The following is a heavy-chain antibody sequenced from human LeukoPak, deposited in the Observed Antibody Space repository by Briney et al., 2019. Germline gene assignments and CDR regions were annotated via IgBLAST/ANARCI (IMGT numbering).Heavy chain of an antibody. J-gene: IGHJ4*02. CDR1: GYSFTTYW. V-gene: IGHV5-51*01. Sequence: GESLKISCKGSGYSFTTYWIGWVRQVPGKGLEWMGIIYPGDSDTAYSPSFQGQVTVSADKSITTAYLQWSSLKASDTAMYYCARRGRYSYGSYFDYWGQGTLVTVSS. D-gene: IGHD5-18*01. CDR3: ARRGRYSYGSYFDY. CDR2: IYPGDSDT.